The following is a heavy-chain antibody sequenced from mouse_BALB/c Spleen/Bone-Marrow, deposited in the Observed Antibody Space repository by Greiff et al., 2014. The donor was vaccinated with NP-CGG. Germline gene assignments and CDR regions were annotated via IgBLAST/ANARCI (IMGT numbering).Heavy chain of an antibody. CDR3: ALANWDIGGPFAY. Sequence: QVQLQQPGAELARPGASVKMSCKASGYPFTSYTMHWVKQRPGQGLEWIGYINPSSGYTNYNQKFKDKATLTADKSSSTAYMQLSSLTSEDSAVYYCALANWDIGGPFAYWGQGTLVTVSA. J-gene: IGHJ3*01. CDR2: INPSSGYT. D-gene: IGHD4-1*01. V-gene: IGHV1-4*01. CDR1: GYPFTSYT.